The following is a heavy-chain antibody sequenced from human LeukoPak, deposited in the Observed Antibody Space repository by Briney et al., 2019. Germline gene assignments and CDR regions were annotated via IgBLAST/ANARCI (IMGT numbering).Heavy chain of an antibody. Sequence: GGSLRLSCAASGFTFDDYAMHWVRHAPGKGLEWVSGISWNSGSIAYADSVKGRFTISRDNAKNSLYLQMNSLRAEDTALYYCAKDLVGYSGRGEDYYYYGMDVWGQGTTVTVSS. CDR3: AKDLVGYSGRGEDYYYYGMDV. J-gene: IGHJ6*02. V-gene: IGHV3-9*01. CDR1: GFTFDDYA. CDR2: ISWNSGSI. D-gene: IGHD2-15*01.